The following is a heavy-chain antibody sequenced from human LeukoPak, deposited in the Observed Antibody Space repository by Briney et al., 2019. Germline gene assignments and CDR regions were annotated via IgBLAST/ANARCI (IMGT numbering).Heavy chain of an antibody. CDR1: GFTFSNYW. CDR3: ARDYDFWSGFFDY. CDR2: INSDGSST. V-gene: IGHV3-74*01. J-gene: IGHJ4*02. Sequence: PGGSLRLSCAASGFTFSNYWMHWVRQAPGKGLVWVSRINSDGSSTSYADSVKGRFTISRDNAKNTLSLQMSSLRAEDTAVYYCARDYDFWSGFFDYWGQGTLVTVSS. D-gene: IGHD3-3*01.